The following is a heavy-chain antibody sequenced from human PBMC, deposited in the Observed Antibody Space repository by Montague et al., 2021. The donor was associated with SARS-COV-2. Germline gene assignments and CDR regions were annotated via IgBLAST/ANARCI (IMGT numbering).Heavy chain of an antibody. CDR2: INHSGDT. CDR1: GVSFSGYC. Sequence: SETLSLTCAVYGVSFSGYCWSWIRQSPGKGLEWIGEINHSGDTNYNPPLKSRVTISVDTSRNQFSLKLRSVTAADMAVYYCVRGVLGENRYASGWFLTHHYNSLDVWGQGTTVTVSS. J-gene: IGHJ6*02. CDR3: VRGVLGENRYASGWFLTHHYNSLDV. D-gene: IGHD6-19*01. V-gene: IGHV4-34*01.